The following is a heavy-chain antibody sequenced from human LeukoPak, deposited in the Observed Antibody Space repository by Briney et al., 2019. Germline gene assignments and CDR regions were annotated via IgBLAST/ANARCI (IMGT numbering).Heavy chain of an antibody. CDR1: GGSISRYY. CDR2: IYTSGST. J-gene: IGHJ4*02. D-gene: IGHD6-19*01. V-gene: IGHV4-4*07. Sequence: SETLSLTCTVSGGSISRYYWSWIGQPAGKGLEWIGRIYTSGSTNYNPTLKSRVTMSVGTSKNQFSLKLGSVTAADTAVYYCARDRRIEVALHCDYWGQGTLVTVSS. CDR3: ARDRRIEVALHCDY.